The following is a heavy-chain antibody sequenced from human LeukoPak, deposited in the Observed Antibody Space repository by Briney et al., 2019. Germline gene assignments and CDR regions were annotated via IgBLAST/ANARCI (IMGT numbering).Heavy chain of an antibody. J-gene: IGHJ5*02. V-gene: IGHV1-18*01. CDR1: GYTFTSYG. CDR3: ARDRTYYDFWSGYYS. CDR2: ISAYNGNT. D-gene: IGHD3-3*01. Sequence: GASVKVSCKASGYTFTSYGISWVRQAPGQGLEWMGWISAYNGNTNYAQKLQGRVTMTTDISTSTVYMELRSLRSDDTAVYYCARDRTYYDFWSGYYSWGQGTLVTVSS.